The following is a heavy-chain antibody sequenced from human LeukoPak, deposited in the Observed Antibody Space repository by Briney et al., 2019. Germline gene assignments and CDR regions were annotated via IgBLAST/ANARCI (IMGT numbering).Heavy chain of an antibody. V-gene: IGHV3-74*01. CDR1: GFTVSNKY. CDR2: INIDGSRI. D-gene: IGHD3-22*01. CDR3: ARHIYSSGYYLDY. Sequence: GGSLRLSCAASGFTVSNKYMTWVRQAPGKGLVWVSRINIDGSRISYADSVKGRFTISRDNAKNTLYLQMNSLRAEDTAVYYCARHIYSSGYYLDYWGQGTLVTVSS. J-gene: IGHJ4*02.